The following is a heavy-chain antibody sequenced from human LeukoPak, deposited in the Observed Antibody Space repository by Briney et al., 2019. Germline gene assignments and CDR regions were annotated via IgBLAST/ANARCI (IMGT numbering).Heavy chain of an antibody. J-gene: IGHJ5*02. CDR2: IYYNGKT. V-gene: IGHV4-39*02. CDR1: GGSMNTTLYY. CDR3: ARDSGTGVPSAGIVLGWFDP. Sequence: SETLSLTCSVSGGSMNTTLYYWAWVRQPPGKGLEWIGSIYYNGKTFYNPSLKSRLTISVDMSKSRFSLELTSVTAADTAFYYCARDSGTGVPSAGIVLGWFDPWGQGILVTVSS. D-gene: IGHD5/OR15-5a*01.